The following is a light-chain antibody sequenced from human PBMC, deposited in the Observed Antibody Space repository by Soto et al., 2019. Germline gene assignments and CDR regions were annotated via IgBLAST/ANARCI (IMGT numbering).Light chain of an antibody. CDR1: QSIDNW. V-gene: IGKV1-5*01. CDR3: QQYNSYAWT. Sequence: DIQMTQSPSFVSASVGDRVTITCRASQSIDNWLAWYQQKPGKAPKLLIYDASTLESGVSSGFSGSGSGTEFTLTISSLQPDDFATYYCQQYNSYAWTFGQGTKVDNK. CDR2: DAS. J-gene: IGKJ1*01.